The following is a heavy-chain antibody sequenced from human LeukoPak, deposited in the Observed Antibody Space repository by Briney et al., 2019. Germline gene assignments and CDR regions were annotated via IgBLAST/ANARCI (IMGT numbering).Heavy chain of an antibody. CDR2: ISRTSEYI. J-gene: IGHJ4*02. CDR1: GFSFSIYF. CDR3: AGGGDFDY. V-gene: IGHV3-21*01. D-gene: IGHD3-16*01. Sequence: PGGSLRLSCAASGFSFSIYFMNWVRQAPGKGLEWVSSISRTSEYIHYAHSLRGRFAISRDNTKNSVYLQMNSLRAEDTAVYFCAGGGDFDYWGQGILVTVSA.